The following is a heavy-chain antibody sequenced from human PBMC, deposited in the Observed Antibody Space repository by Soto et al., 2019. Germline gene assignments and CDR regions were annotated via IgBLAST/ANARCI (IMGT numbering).Heavy chain of an antibody. CDR3: AKDKGAMGKFYFYY. V-gene: IGHV3-43*01. CDR1: GFTFDDYT. D-gene: IGHD1-26*01. Sequence: EVQLVESGGVVVQPGGSLRLSCAASGFTFDDYTMHWVRQAPGKGLEWVSLISWDGGSTYYADSVKGRFTISRDNSKNSLYLQMNSLRTEDTALYYCAKDKGAMGKFYFYYWGQGTLVTVSS. J-gene: IGHJ4*02. CDR2: ISWDGGST.